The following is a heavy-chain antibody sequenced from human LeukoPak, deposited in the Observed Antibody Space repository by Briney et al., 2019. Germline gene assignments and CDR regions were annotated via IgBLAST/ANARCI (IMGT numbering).Heavy chain of an antibody. CDR3: ARDLAAAGYFDY. J-gene: IGHJ4*02. V-gene: IGHV3-53*01. CDR1: GFTVSSNY. CDR2: IYSDGST. D-gene: IGHD6-13*01. Sequence: GALRLSCAVSGFTVSSNYMSWVRLAPGKGLEWVSVIYSDGSTYYADSVKGRFTISRDNSKNTLYLQMNSLRAEDTAVYYCARDLAAAGYFDYWGQGILVSVSS.